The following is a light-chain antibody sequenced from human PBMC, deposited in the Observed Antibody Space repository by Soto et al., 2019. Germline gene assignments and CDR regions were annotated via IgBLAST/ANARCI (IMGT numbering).Light chain of an antibody. V-gene: IGLV1-44*01. Sequence: QSVLTQPPSASGTPGQRVTISCSGSSSNIGSNTVSWYQQLPGTAPKLLIYSNNQRPSGVPDRFSGSKSGTSASLAISGLQSEDEADYYCAAWDDSLNGYVFXTGTKVTVL. CDR2: SNN. CDR3: AAWDDSLNGYV. CDR1: SSNIGSNT. J-gene: IGLJ1*01.